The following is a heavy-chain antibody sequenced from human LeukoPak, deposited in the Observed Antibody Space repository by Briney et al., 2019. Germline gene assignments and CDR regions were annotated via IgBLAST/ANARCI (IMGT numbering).Heavy chain of an antibody. D-gene: IGHD3-10*01. CDR3: AKELLWFGELLSCGMDV. CDR1: GFTFSSYG. J-gene: IGHJ6*02. Sequence: GGSLRLSCAASGFTFSSYGMHWVRQAPGKGLEWVAVISYDGSNKYYAGSVKGRFTISRDNSKNTLYLQMNSLRAEDTAVYYCAKELLWFGELLSCGMDVWGQGTTVTVSS. CDR2: ISYDGSNK. V-gene: IGHV3-30*18.